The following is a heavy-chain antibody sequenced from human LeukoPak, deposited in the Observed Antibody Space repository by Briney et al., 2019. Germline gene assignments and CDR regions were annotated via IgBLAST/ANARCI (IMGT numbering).Heavy chain of an antibody. J-gene: IGHJ4*02. Sequence: SSVKVSCKTSAYTFTDYQMHWVRQAPGQGLEWMGWIVPKSGVTTYAQKFQGRVTITRDTSITTVYIELSRLTSDDTAIYYCARIWAQDAGSFYNYWGQGTLVTVS. CDR2: IVPKSGVT. CDR3: ARIWAQDAGSFYNY. D-gene: IGHD1-26*01. CDR1: AYTFTDYQ. V-gene: IGHV1-2*02.